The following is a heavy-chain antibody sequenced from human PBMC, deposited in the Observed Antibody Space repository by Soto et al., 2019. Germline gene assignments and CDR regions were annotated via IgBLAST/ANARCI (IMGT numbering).Heavy chain of an antibody. Sequence: QGTFKESGPVLVKPTETLTLTCTVSGFSLSYAKMGVSWIRHPPGKALEWLAHIFSNDEKSYSTSLKSRLTISKDTSKSQVVLTMTNMDPVETATYYCALTLFLEWLSSDYWGQGTLVTVSS. CDR2: IFSNDEK. J-gene: IGHJ4*02. CDR3: ALTLFLEWLSSDY. CDR1: GFSLSYAKMG. V-gene: IGHV2-26*01. D-gene: IGHD3-3*01.